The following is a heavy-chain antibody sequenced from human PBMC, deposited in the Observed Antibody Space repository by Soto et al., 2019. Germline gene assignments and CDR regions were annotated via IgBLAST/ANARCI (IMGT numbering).Heavy chain of an antibody. V-gene: IGHV1-3*01. D-gene: IGHD1-26*01. CDR1: GYTFTSYA. CDR3: ARGHSGSYYSWIDY. Sequence: ASVKVSCKASGYTFTSYAMHWVRQAPGQRLEWMGWINAGNGNTKYSQKCQGRVTITRDTSQDTAYMELGSLSSEDTAWYYWARGHSGSYYSWIDYWGQGTLVTVSS. J-gene: IGHJ4*02. CDR2: INAGNGNT.